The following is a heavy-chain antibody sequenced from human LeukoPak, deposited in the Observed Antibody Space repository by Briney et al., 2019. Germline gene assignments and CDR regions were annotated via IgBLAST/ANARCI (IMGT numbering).Heavy chain of an antibody. CDR2: INHSGGST. CDR3: ARARDGYNPFDY. V-gene: IGHV1-46*01. CDR1: GYTVTSYY. J-gene: IGHJ4*02. D-gene: IGHD5-24*01. Sequence: ASVKVSCKASGYTVTSYYMHWVRQAPGQGLEWRGIINHSGGSTSYAQKFQRRVTMTRDMSTSTVHMELSSLSSEDTAVYYCARARDGYNPFDYWGQGTLVTVSS.